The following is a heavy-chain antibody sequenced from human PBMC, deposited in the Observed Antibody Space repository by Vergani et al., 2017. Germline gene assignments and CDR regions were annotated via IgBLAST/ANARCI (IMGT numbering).Heavy chain of an antibody. Sequence: VQLVESGGGLVKPGGSLRLSCAASGFTFSSYSMNWVRQAPGKGLEWVAVIWYDGSNKYYADSVKGRFTISRDNSKNTLYLQMNSLRAEDTAVYYCARDGVVEWELPWGGFDYWGQGTLVTVSS. CDR1: GFTFSSYS. J-gene: IGHJ4*02. V-gene: IGHV3-33*08. CDR3: ARDGVVEWELPWGGFDY. CDR2: IWYDGSNK. D-gene: IGHD1-26*01.